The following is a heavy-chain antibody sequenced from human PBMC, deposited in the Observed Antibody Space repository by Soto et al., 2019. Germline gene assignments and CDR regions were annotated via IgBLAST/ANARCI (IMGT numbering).Heavy chain of an antibody. J-gene: IGHJ4*02. CDR3: ASPSDSSGYYYDY. V-gene: IGHV4-39*01. CDR1: GGSISSSSYY. D-gene: IGHD3-22*01. CDR2: IYYSGST. Sequence: PSETLSLTCTVSGGSISSSSYYWGWIRQPPGKGLEWIGSIYYSGSTYYNPSLKSRVTISVDTSKNQFSLKLSSVTAADTAVYYCASPSDSSGYYYDYWGQGTLVTVSS.